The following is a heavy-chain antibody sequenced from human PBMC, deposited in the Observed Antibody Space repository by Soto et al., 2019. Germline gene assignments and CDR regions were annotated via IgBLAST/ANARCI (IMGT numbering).Heavy chain of an antibody. J-gene: IGHJ6*02. CDR1: DGFITNTHYW. D-gene: IGHD4-4*01. V-gene: IGHV4-4*02. CDR3: AGGTDYRWVL. Sequence: QVQLQESGPGLVEPSGTLSLTCGVSDGFITNTHYWWSWVRQPPGKGLEWIGEIHHSGSTNYNPSLRSRVPLAVGTSKNQFPPKLNSLTAADAAVYYCAGGTDYRWVLWGQGTTVIVSS. CDR2: IHHSGST.